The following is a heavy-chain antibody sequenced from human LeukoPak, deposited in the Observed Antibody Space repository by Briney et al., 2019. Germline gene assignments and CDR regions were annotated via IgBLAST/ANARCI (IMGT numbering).Heavy chain of an antibody. Sequence: PGGSLRLSCAASGFTFDDYAMHWVRQAPGKGLEWVSGISWNSGSIGYADSVKGRFTISRDNAKNSLYLQMNSLRAEDTALYYCAKGAAVWILDYWGQGTLVTVSS. CDR3: AKGAAVWILDY. J-gene: IGHJ4*02. V-gene: IGHV3-9*01. CDR1: GFTFDDYA. D-gene: IGHD5-12*01. CDR2: ISWNSGSI.